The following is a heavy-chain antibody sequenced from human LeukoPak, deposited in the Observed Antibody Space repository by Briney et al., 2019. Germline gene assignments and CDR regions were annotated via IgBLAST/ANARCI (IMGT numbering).Heavy chain of an antibody. CDR2: IAPNTGDT. CDR1: GQSLTGCF. J-gene: IGHJ4*02. CDR3: ARLGLHGSGTYYFFDY. D-gene: IGHD3-10*01. Sequence: ASVKVSCKASGQSLTGCFIHWVRQAPGQGLEWVGRIAPNTGDTIYAQNFQGRVTVTSATSISTAYMELSRLTSDDTAVYFCARLGLHGSGTYYFFDYWGQGTLVTVSS. V-gene: IGHV1-2*06.